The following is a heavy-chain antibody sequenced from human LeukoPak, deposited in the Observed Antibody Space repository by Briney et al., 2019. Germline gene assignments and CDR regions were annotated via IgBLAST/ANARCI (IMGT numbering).Heavy chain of an antibody. Sequence: GGSLRLSCAASGFTFSSYSMNWVRQAPGKGLEWVSSISSSSSYIYYADSVKGRFTISRDNAKNSLYLQMNSLRAEDTAVYYCARAGSSSLSYFDLWGRGTLVTVSS. J-gene: IGHJ2*01. D-gene: IGHD6-13*01. CDR2: ISSSSSYI. V-gene: IGHV3-21*01. CDR1: GFTFSSYS. CDR3: ARAGSSSLSYFDL.